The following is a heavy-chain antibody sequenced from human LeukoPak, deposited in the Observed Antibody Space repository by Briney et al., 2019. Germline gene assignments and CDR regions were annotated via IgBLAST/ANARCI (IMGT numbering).Heavy chain of an antibody. V-gene: IGHV3-21*01. Sequence: GGSLSLSCAASGLTFSSYSMNWVRQAPGKGLEWVSSISISSNYIYYADSVKGRFTISRDNAKNSLYLQMNSLRAEDTAVYYCARVPHAMVRGVIITEFYFDYWGQGTLVTVSS. CDR1: GLTFSSYS. J-gene: IGHJ4*02. D-gene: IGHD3-10*01. CDR3: ARVPHAMVRGVIITEFYFDY. CDR2: ISISSNYI.